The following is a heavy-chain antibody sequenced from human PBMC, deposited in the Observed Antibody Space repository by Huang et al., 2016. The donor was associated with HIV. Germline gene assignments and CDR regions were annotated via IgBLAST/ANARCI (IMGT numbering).Heavy chain of an antibody. CDR2: MSETGSVI. J-gene: IGHJ4*02. CDR3: ARGYSSSWLYN. V-gene: IGHV3-48*01. CDR1: GFSFRSCN. Sequence: EEQLVESGGGLVQPGGSLRLSCAASGFSFRSCNMNWVRQAPGKGLEWLSYMSETGSVITYADSVKGRFTVSRDNAKNSLYLQMDSLRAEDTAVYYCARGYSSSWLYNWGQGTLVTVSS. D-gene: IGHD6-13*01.